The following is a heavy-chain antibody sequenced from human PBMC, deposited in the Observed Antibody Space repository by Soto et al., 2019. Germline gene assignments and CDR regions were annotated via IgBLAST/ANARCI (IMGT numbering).Heavy chain of an antibody. J-gene: IGHJ4*02. CDR2: IWYDGSNK. D-gene: IGHD1-7*01. V-gene: IGHV3-33*01. CDR3: ARDGIGGTVFRGFCDY. Sequence: QEHLVESGGGVVQPGTSLRLSCAASGSIFRGYGMHWVRQAPGKGLEWVAVIWYDGSNKYYADSVKGRFTISRDNSKNMLYLPMDSLRAEDTAVYYCARDGIGGTVFRGFCDYWGQGTLVTISS. CDR1: GSIFRGYG.